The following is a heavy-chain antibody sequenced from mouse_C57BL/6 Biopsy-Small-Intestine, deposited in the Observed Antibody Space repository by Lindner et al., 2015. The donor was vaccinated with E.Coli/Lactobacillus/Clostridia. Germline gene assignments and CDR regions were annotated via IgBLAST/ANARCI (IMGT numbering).Heavy chain of an antibody. CDR1: GYTFPDYY. CDR2: ISPTSGNA. V-gene: IGHV1-77*01. D-gene: IGHD1-1*01. Sequence: SVKVSCKTSGYTFPDYYLHWVRRAPGQGLEWMGYISPTSGNAFLAQNFHGRVTMTSDVSISTAYMELANLKSDDTAVYYCARDSGSYYVGGDTWGQGSLVTVSS. J-gene: IGHJ4*01. CDR3: ARDSGSYYVGGDT.